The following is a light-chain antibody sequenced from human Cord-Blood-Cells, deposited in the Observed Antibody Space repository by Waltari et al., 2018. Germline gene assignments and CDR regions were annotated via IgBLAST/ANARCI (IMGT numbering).Light chain of an antibody. V-gene: IGKV3-15*01. Sequence: EIVMTQSPATRSVSPGGRATLSGRASQSVSSNLAWYQQKPGQAPRPLIYGASTRATGIPARFSGSGSGTEFTLTISSLQSEDFAVYYCQQYNNWPYTFGQGTKLEIK. CDR2: GAS. J-gene: IGKJ2*01. CDR3: QQYNNWPYT. CDR1: QSVSSN.